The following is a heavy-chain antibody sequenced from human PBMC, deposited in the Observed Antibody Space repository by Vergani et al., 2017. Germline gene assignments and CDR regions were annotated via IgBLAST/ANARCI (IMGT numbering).Heavy chain of an antibody. CDR2: ISAYNGNT. D-gene: IGHD6-19*01. CDR3: ARDLMEDSSGWDLPLYYYGMDV. CDR1: GYTFTSYG. J-gene: IGHJ6*02. V-gene: IGHV1-18*01. Sequence: QVQLVQSGAEVKKPGASVKVSFKASGYTFTSYGISWVRQAPGQGLEWMGWISAYNGNTNYAQKLQGRVTMTTDTSTSTAYMELRSLRSDDTAVYYCARDLMEDSSGWDLPLYYYGMDVWGQGTTVTVSS.